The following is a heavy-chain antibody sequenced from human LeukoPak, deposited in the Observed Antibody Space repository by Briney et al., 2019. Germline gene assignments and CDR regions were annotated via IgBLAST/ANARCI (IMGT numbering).Heavy chain of an antibody. Sequence: GGSLRLSCAASGFTVSSNYMSWVRQAPGKGLEWVSVIYSGGSTYYADSVKGRFTISRDNSKNTLYLQMNSLRAEDTAVYYCARVQVWGSGSYWSYYYYYMDVWGKGTTVTISS. D-gene: IGHD3-10*01. J-gene: IGHJ6*03. CDR3: ARVQVWGSGSYWSYYYYYMDV. V-gene: IGHV3-66*01. CDR2: IYSGGST. CDR1: GFTVSSNY.